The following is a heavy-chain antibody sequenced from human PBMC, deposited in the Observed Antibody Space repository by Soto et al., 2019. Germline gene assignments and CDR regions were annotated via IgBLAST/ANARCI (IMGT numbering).Heavy chain of an antibody. Sequence: PSETLSLTCVVHGVSFSGYFWHWIRQPPGKGLEWIAEITEGGTTNYSPSLKSRVSIAVDSSKRQFSLTLMSVTAADTAMYYCARAADAMLSRNIDYWSQGSLVTVSS. D-gene: IGHD2-8*01. CDR3: ARAADAMLSRNIDY. CDR2: ITEGGTT. J-gene: IGHJ4*02. V-gene: IGHV4-34*01. CDR1: GVSFSGYF.